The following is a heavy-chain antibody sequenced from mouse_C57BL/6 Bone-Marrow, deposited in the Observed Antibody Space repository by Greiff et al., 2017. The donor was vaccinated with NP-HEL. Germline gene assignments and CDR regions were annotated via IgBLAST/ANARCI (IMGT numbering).Heavy chain of an antibody. D-gene: IGHD2-4*01. CDR1: GYSITSGYY. Sequence: EVQLVESGPGLVKPSQSLSLTCSVTGYSITSGYYWNWIRQFPGNKLEWMGYISYDGSNNYNPSLKNRISITRDTSKNQFFLKLNSVTTEDTATYYCARGVYYDYSAWFAYWGQGTLVTVSA. J-gene: IGHJ3*01. CDR3: ARGVYYDYSAWFAY. CDR2: ISYDGSN. V-gene: IGHV3-6*01.